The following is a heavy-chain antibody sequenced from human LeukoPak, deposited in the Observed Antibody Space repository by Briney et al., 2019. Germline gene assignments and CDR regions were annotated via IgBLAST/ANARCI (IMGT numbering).Heavy chain of an antibody. J-gene: IGHJ6*03. CDR3: ARGGPYYDILTGYRHTNYYYYYMDV. Sequence: ASVKVSCKASGYTFTSYYMHWVRQAPGQGLEWMGIINPSGGSTSYAQKFQGRVTMTRDTSTSTAYMELSSLRSEDTAVYYCARGGPYYDILTGYRHTNYYYYYMDVWGKGTTVTISS. CDR1: GYTFTSYY. V-gene: IGHV1-46*01. D-gene: IGHD3-9*01. CDR2: INPSGGST.